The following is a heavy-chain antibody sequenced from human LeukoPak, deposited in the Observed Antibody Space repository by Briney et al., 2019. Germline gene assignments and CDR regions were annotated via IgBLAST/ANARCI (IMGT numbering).Heavy chain of an antibody. CDR2: ISGSGGST. V-gene: IGHV3-23*01. J-gene: IGHJ6*02. D-gene: IGHD1-14*01. CDR1: GFTFSSYA. CDR3: AKSGTTGYYYYGMDV. Sequence: GGSLRLSCAASGFTFSSYAMSWVRQAPGKGLEWVSAISGSGGSTYYADSVKGRFTISRDNSKNTLYLQMNSLRAEGTAVYYCAKSGTTGYYYYGMDVWGQGTTVTVSS.